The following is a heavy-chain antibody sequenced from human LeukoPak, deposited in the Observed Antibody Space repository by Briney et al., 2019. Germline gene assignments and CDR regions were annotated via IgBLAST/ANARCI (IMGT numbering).Heavy chain of an antibody. D-gene: IGHD3-10*01. CDR3: ARLGLTYGSGSLALDY. J-gene: IGHJ4*02. CDR1: GFTVSSNY. CDR2: IYSGGST. V-gene: IGHV3-53*01. Sequence: GGALRLSCAASGFTVSSNYMSWVRQARGKGLEWGSVIYSGGSTYYADSVKGRCSISRDNSKKTLYLQMTSMRAEDTAVYYCARLGLTYGSGSLALDYWGQGTLVTVSS.